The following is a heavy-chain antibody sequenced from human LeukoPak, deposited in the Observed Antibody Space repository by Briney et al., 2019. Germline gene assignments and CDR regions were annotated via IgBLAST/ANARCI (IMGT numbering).Heavy chain of an antibody. V-gene: IGHV1-46*01. CDR3: ARSYYYDSRGYDY. Sequence: ASVKVSCKASGYTFTAYYMHWVRQAPGHGLEWMGIINPSAGSTTCAQKFQGRVTMTRDTSTTTAYMDLRSLRSDDTAVYYCARSYYYDSRGYDYWGQGTLVTVSS. D-gene: IGHD3-22*01. CDR2: INPSAGST. J-gene: IGHJ4*02. CDR1: GYTFTAYY.